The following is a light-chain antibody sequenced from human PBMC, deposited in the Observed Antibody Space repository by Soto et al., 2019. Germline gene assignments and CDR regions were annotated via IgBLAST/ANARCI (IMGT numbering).Light chain of an antibody. V-gene: IGKV1-8*01. CDR2: DAS. J-gene: IGKJ1*01. CDR1: QDIGTY. Sequence: IRMTQSPSSFSASTGDRVSITCRATQDIGTYLAWYQQIPGKAPKLLIYDASTLQTGVPSRFSGSGSGTEFTLTISSLQPDDFATYYCQQYNSYSFGQGTKVDIK. CDR3: QQYNSYS.